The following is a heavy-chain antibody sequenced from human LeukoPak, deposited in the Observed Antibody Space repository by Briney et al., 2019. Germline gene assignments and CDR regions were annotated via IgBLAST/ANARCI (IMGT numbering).Heavy chain of an antibody. CDR2: IYHSGGP. Sequence: SETLSLTCTVSDGFISSDGYYWSWIRQPPGKGLEWIGNIYHSGGPYYNPSLKSRVVMSVDTSKNQFSLRMNSVTAADTAVYYCARLRPEYSNFFDHWGQGALVTVSS. D-gene: IGHD4-11*01. CDR3: ARLRPEYSNFFDH. V-gene: IGHV4-30-4*01. J-gene: IGHJ4*02. CDR1: DGFISSDGYY.